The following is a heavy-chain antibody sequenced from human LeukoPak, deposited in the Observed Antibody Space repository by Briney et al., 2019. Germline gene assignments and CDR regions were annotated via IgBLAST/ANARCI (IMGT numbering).Heavy chain of an antibody. D-gene: IGHD6-19*01. Sequence: GGSLRLSCTASGFTFGDYAMSWFRQAPGKGLEWVAFIRSKAYGGTTEYAASVKGRFTISREDSKSIAYLQMNSLKTEDTAVYYCTRCVAVAGCHFDYWGQGTLVTVSS. J-gene: IGHJ4*02. V-gene: IGHV3-49*03. CDR3: TRCVAVAGCHFDY. CDR2: IRSKAYGGTT. CDR1: GFTFGDYA.